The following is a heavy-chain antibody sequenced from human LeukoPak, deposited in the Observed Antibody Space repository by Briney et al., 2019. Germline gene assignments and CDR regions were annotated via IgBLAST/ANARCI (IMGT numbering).Heavy chain of an antibody. J-gene: IGHJ4*02. CDR2: ISSSSYI. D-gene: IGHD2-2*01. CDR1: GFTFSSYS. CDR3: ARADCSSTSCRLIY. V-gene: IGHV3-21*01. Sequence: GGSLRLSCAASGFTFSSYSMNWVRQAPGKGPEWVSSISSSSYIYYADSVKGRFTISRDNAKNSLYLQMNSLRAEDTAVYYCARADCSSTSCRLIYWGQGTLVTVSS.